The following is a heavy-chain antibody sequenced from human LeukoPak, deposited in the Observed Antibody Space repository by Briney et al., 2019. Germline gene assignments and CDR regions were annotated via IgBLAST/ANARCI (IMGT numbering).Heavy chain of an antibody. CDR1: GGTFSSYA. V-gene: IGHV1-69*05. Sequence: ASVKVSCKASGGTFSSYAISWVRQAPGQGLEWMGGIIPIFGTANYAQKFQGRVTITTDESTSTAYMELSSLRSEDTAVYYCAKDDVVPAAFSSGYYWGQGTLVTVSS. CDR3: AKDDVVPAAFSSGYY. CDR2: IIPIFGTA. J-gene: IGHJ4*02. D-gene: IGHD2-2*01.